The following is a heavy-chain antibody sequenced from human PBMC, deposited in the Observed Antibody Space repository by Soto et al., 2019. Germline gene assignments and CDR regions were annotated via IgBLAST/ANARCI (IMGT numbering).Heavy chain of an antibody. CDR3: ARGLATLPVFAFDV. D-gene: IGHD6-6*01. CDR2: IYWSGDE. J-gene: IGHJ3*01. CDR1: GFSLSTSRVG. V-gene: IGHV2-5*01. Sequence: QMTLKESGPTLVKPTQTLTLTCSFSGFSLSTSRVGVGWVRQPPGKALEWLALIYWSGDEHYRPSLKSRLTITKATSKNQVVLIMTNMDPVDTATYYCARGLATLPVFAFDVWGQGTTVTVSS.